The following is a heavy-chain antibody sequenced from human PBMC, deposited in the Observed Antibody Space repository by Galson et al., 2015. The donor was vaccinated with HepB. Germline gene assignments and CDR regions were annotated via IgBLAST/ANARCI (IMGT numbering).Heavy chain of an antibody. CDR3: AKGRIRGYPSPAGG. CDR2: ISGSGGRT. D-gene: IGHD2-15*01. J-gene: IGHJ4*02. Sequence: SLRLSCAASEFNFSSYAMSWVRQAPGKGLEWVSAISGSGGRTYYADSVKGRFTISRDNSKNTLYLQMNSLRAEDTAVYYCAKGRIRGYPSPAGGWGQGTLVTVSS. V-gene: IGHV3-23*01. CDR1: EFNFSSYA.